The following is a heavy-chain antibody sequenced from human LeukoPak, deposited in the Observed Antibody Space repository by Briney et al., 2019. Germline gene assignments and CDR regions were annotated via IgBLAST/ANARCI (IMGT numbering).Heavy chain of an antibody. J-gene: IGHJ3*02. CDR1: GFTFSSYE. D-gene: IGHD2-15*01. Sequence: GGSLRLSCAASGFTFSSYEVNWVRQAPGKGLEWVSYISSSGGTIYYADSVKGRFTISRDNAKNSLYLQMNSLRAEDTAVYYCARDCGGGSCYGPYDAFDIWGQGTMVTVSS. CDR3: ARDCGGGSCYGPYDAFDI. V-gene: IGHV3-48*03. CDR2: ISSSGGTI.